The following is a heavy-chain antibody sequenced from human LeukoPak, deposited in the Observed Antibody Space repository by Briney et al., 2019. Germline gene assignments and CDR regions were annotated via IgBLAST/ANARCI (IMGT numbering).Heavy chain of an antibody. J-gene: IGHJ4*02. CDR3: TTPGRFGTSGYYPFDY. Sequence: GGSLRLSCAASGFTFSNYWMHWVRQAPGKGLMWVSHISSDGSTTTYADSVKGRFTTSRDNAKNTLYLQMNSLRVEDTAVYYCTTPGRFGTSGYYPFDYWGQGTLVTVSS. V-gene: IGHV3-74*01. D-gene: IGHD3-22*01. CDR2: ISSDGSTT. CDR1: GFTFSNYW.